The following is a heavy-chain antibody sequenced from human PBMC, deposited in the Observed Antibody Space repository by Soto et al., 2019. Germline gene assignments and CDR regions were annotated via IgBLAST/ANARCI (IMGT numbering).Heavy chain of an antibody. D-gene: IGHD5-18*01. V-gene: IGHV3-73*01. CDR2: IRSKANSYAT. Sequence: GSLRLSCAASVFTFSGSAMHWVRQASGKGLEWVGRIRSKANSYATAYAASVKGRFTISRDDSKNTAYLQMNSLKTEDTAVYYCTSDTARVYYGMDVWGQGTTVTVSS. CDR1: VFTFSGSA. J-gene: IGHJ6*02. CDR3: TSDTARVYYGMDV.